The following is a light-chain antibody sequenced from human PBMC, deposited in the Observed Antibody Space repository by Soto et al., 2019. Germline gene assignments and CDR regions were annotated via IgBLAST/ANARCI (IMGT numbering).Light chain of an antibody. CDR3: QQYYSYPIT. Sequence: AIRMTQSPSSFSASTGDRVTITCRASQGISSYLAWYQQNPGKAPKLLIYAASTLQSGVPSRFSGSGSRTDFTLTISCLQAEDFATYYCQQYYSYPITFGQGTRLEIK. CDR1: QGISSY. V-gene: IGKV1-8*01. J-gene: IGKJ5*01. CDR2: AAS.